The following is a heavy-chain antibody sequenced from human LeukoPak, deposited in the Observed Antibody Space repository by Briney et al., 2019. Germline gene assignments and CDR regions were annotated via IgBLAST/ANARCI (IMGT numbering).Heavy chain of an antibody. CDR3: ARSYYDFWSGRNDDY. Sequence: SETLSLTCAVYGGSFSGYYWSWLRQPPGKGLEWIGEINHSGSTNYNPSLKGRVTISVDTSKNQFSLKLSSVTAADTAVYYCARSYYDFWSGRNDDYWGQGTLVTVSS. CDR2: INHSGST. J-gene: IGHJ4*02. D-gene: IGHD3-3*01. CDR1: GGSFSGYY. V-gene: IGHV4-34*01.